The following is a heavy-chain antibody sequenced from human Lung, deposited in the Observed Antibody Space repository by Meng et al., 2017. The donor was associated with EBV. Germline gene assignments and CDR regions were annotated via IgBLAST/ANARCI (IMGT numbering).Heavy chain of an antibody. CDR2: LIPMSGAP. CDR3: ASESGRGFTPDY. CDR1: GGTFRSDA. V-gene: IGHV1-69*01. J-gene: IGHJ4*02. Sequence: QVQLCQSGAEGKRPGCSVKVSCKTSGGTFRSDAVSWVRQAPGQGLEWMGGLIPMSGAPHYPQKFQARVTIIADESTSTHYMELSSLRSEDTAVYYCASESGRGFTPDYWGQGTLVTVSS. D-gene: IGHD3-10*01.